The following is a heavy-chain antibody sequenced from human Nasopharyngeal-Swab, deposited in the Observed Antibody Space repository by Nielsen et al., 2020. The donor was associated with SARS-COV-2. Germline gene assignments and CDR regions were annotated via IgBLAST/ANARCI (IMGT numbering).Heavy chain of an antibody. CDR2: IFYSGST. V-gene: IGHV4-39*01. J-gene: IGHJ4*02. CDR3: ARGQRDGDSYFDY. CDR1: GGSIRSSSYY. Sequence: SETLSLTCSVPGGSIRSSSYYWGWIRQPPGKGLEWIGSIFYSGSTYYNPSLKSRVTISVDTSKNQFSLKLSSVTAADTAVYYCARGQRDGDSYFDYWGQGTLVTVSS. D-gene: IGHD4-17*01.